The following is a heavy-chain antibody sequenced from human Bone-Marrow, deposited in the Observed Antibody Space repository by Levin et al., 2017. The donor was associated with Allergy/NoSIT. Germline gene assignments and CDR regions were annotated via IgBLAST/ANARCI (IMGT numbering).Heavy chain of an antibody. CDR1: GFTFSSYA. CDR3: ARDPANTVRGVY. J-gene: IGHJ4*02. Sequence: PGESLKISCAASGFTFSSYAMHWVRQAPGKGLEWVAVISYDGSNKYYADSVKGRFTISRDNSKNTLYLQMNSLRAEDTAVYYCARDPANTVRGVYWGQGTLVTVSS. V-gene: IGHV3-30-3*01. CDR2: ISYDGSNK. D-gene: IGHD4-17*01.